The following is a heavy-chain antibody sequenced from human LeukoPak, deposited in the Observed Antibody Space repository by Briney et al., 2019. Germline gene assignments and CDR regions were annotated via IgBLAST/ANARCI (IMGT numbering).Heavy chain of an antibody. CDR2: IYHSGRT. CDR1: GYSISSGYY. V-gene: IGHV4-38-2*02. Sequence: SETLSLTCTVSGYSISSGYYWGWIRQPPGKGLEWIGSIYHSGRTFYNPSLKSRVTISVDTSKNQFSLKLSSVTAADTAVYYCARNYYDFWSGYLHWFDPWGQGTLVTVSS. CDR3: ARNYYDFWSGYLHWFDP. D-gene: IGHD3-3*01. J-gene: IGHJ5*02.